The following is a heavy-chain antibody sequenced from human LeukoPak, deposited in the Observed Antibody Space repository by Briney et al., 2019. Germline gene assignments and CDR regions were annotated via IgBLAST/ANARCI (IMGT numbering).Heavy chain of an antibody. V-gene: IGHV3-23*01. J-gene: IGHJ4*02. CDR3: AKDLGYYYGSGSWDY. D-gene: IGHD3-10*01. CDR2: ISGSGGST. CDR1: GFTFSSYA. Sequence: GGSLRLSCAASGFTFSSYAMSWVRQAPGKGLEWVSAISGSGGSTYYADSVKGRFTIPRDNSKNTLYLQMNSLRAEDTAVYYCAKDLGYYYGSGSWDYWGQGTLVTVSS.